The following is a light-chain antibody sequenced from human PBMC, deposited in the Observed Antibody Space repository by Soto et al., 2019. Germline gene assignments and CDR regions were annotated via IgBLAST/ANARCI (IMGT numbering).Light chain of an antibody. V-gene: IGKV3-20*01. CDR1: QSVSSNY. CDR3: QQYGSSPRT. CDR2: GAS. J-gene: IGKJ1*01. Sequence: EIVMTQSPATLSVSPGEGATLSCRASQSVSSNYLAWYRQRPGQAPSLLIYGASSRATGIPDRFSGSGSGTDFTLTISRLEPEDFAVYYCQQYGSSPRTFGQGTKVDIK.